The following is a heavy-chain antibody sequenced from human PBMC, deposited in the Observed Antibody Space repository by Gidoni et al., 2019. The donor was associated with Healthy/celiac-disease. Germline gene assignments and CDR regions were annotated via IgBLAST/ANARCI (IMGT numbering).Heavy chain of an antibody. CDR1: VGSFSGYY. J-gene: IGHJ6*02. CDR3: ARGRPGQDGMDV. V-gene: IGHV4-34*01. CDR2: INHSGST. Sequence: QVQLQHWGSGLLQLSETLSLTFAVYVGSFSGYYWSWIRQPPGKGLEWIGEINHSGSTNYNPTRKRRVTISVDTSKNQFSLKLSSVTAADTAVYYCARGRPGQDGMDVWGQGTTVTVSS.